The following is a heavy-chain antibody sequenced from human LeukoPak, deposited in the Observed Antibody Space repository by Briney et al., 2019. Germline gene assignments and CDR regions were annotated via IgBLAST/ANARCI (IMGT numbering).Heavy chain of an antibody. CDR3: ARDGSGYYYGSGSYRYMDV. CDR1: GFTFSSYG. D-gene: IGHD3-10*01. J-gene: IGHJ6*03. CDR2: IWYDGSNK. Sequence: GESLRLSCAASGFTFSSYGMHWVRQAPGKGLEWVAVIWYDGSNKYYADSVKGRFTISRDNSKNTLYLQMNSLRAEDTAVYYCARDGSGYYYGSGSYRYMDVWGKGTTVTVSS. V-gene: IGHV3-33*01.